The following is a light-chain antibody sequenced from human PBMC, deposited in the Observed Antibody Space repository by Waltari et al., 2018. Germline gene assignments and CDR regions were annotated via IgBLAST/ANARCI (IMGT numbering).Light chain of an antibody. CDR1: SLRTYY. Sequence: SSELTQDPAVSVALGQTVRLTCQGDSLRTYYASWYQQKPGQAPVLVFYGKNNRPSGIPDRFSDSSSGNTASLIITGTQAEDEAVYYCNSRDTIGDHVVFGGGTKLTVL. V-gene: IGLV3-19*01. J-gene: IGLJ2*01. CDR3: NSRDTIGDHVV. CDR2: GKN.